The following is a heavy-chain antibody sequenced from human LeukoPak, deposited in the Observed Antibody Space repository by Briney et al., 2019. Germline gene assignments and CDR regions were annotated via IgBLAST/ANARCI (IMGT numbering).Heavy chain of an antibody. D-gene: IGHD3-9*01. V-gene: IGHV4-34*01. CDR2: INHSGST. Sequence: SETLSLTCAVYGGSFSGYYWSWIRQPPGKGLEWIGEINHSGSTNYNPSLKSRVTISVDTSKNQFSLKLSSVTAADTAVYYCARAKLRYFDWSNWFDPGGQGTLVTVSS. CDR1: GGSFSGYY. CDR3: ARAKLRYFDWSNWFDP. J-gene: IGHJ5*02.